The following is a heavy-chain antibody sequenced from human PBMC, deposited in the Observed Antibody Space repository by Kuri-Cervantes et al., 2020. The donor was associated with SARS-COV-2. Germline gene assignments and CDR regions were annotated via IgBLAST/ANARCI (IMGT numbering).Heavy chain of an antibody. Sequence: SETLSLTCTVSGGSISSYYWSWIRQPPGKGLEWIGYIYYSGSTNYNPSLKSRVTISVDTSKNQFSLKLSSVTAADTAVYYCARHEWRYYYDSSGYYPDAFDIWGQGTMVTVSS. V-gene: IGHV4-59*08. CDR2: IYYSGST. D-gene: IGHD3-22*01. CDR3: ARHEWRYYYDSSGYYPDAFDI. CDR1: GGSISSYY. J-gene: IGHJ3*02.